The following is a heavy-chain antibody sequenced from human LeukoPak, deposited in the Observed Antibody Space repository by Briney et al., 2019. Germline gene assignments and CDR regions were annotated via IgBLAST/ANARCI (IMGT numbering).Heavy chain of an antibody. V-gene: IGHV1-69*13. J-gene: IGHJ3*02. D-gene: IGHD2-21*01. CDR2: IIPIFGTP. CDR1: GGTFSSYA. CDR3: ARGLSCGAFGNDAFDI. Sequence: SVKVSCKASGGTFSSYAISWVRQAPGQGLEWMGGIIPIFGTPNYSQKFQVRVTVTADESTSTAYMELSSLRSEDTAVYYCARGLSCGAFGNDAFDIWGQGTMVTVSS.